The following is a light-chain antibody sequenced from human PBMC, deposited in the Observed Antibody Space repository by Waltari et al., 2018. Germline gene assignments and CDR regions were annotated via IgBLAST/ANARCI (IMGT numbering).Light chain of an antibody. CDR1: SSDVGTYTF. Sequence: QSALTQPASVSGSPGQSITISCTGTSSDVGTYTFVSWYQQHPDKAPKLMIYEVNKRPSGVSNRFSGSKSGNTASLTISGLQAEDEADYYCCSYAGSTTVLFGGGTNLTVL. J-gene: IGLJ2*01. CDR3: CSYAGSTTVL. V-gene: IGLV2-23*02. CDR2: EVN.